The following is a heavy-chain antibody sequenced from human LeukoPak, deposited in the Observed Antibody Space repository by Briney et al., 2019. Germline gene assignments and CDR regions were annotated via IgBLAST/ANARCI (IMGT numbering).Heavy chain of an antibody. CDR3: ARVTIFGVRNFDY. V-gene: IGHV4-30-4*08. D-gene: IGHD3-3*01. CDR2: IYYSGST. CDR1: GGSISSGDYY. Sequence: SQTLSLTCIVSGGSISSGDYYWSWIRQPPGKGLEWIGYIYYSGSTYYNPSLKSRVTISLDTSKNQLSLKLSSVTAADTAVYYCARVTIFGVRNFDYWGQGTLVTVSS. J-gene: IGHJ4*02.